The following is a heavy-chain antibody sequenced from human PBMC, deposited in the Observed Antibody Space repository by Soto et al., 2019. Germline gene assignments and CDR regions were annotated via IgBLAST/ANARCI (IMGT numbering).Heavy chain of an antibody. CDR1: GFTFSSYW. Sequence: EVQLVESGGGLVQPGGSLRLSCAASGFTFSSYWMHWVRQAPGKGLVWVSRINSDGSSTSYADSVKGRFTISRDNSKNTLYLQMNSLRAEDTAVYYCARTQLYYYYGMDVWGQGTTVTVSS. CDR2: INSDGSST. J-gene: IGHJ6*02. CDR3: ARTQLYYYYGMDV. V-gene: IGHV3-74*01. D-gene: IGHD1-1*01.